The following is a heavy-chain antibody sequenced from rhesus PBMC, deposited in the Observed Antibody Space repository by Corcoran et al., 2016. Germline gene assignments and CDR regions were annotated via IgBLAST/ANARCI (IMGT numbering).Heavy chain of an antibody. V-gene: IGHV1-198*02. D-gene: IGHD5-24*01. CDR3: ARGPSGYSLGYGLDS. J-gene: IGHJ6*01. Sequence: QVQLVQSGAEVKKTGASVKVSCKASGFTFGRFAISWVRQAPGQGLEWMGVIIPLVGITNYAEKFQGRVTITADTSTSTAYMELSSLRSEDTAVYYCARGPSGYSLGYGLDSWGQGVVVTVSS. CDR1: GFTFGRFA. CDR2: IIPLVGIT.